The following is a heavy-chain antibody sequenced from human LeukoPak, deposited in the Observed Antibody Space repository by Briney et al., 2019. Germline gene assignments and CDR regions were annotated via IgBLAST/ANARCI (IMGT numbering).Heavy chain of an antibody. CDR3: ARVTGGESRYSSSWSLPEPNWFDP. Sequence: GASVKVSCKASGYTFTSYGISWLRQAPGQGLEWMGWISAYNGNTNYAQKLQGRVTMTTDTSTSTAYMELRSLRSDDTAVYYCARVTGGESRYSSSWSLPEPNWFDPWGQGTLVTVSS. CDR2: ISAYNGNT. D-gene: IGHD6-13*01. CDR1: GYTFTSYG. J-gene: IGHJ5*02. V-gene: IGHV1-18*01.